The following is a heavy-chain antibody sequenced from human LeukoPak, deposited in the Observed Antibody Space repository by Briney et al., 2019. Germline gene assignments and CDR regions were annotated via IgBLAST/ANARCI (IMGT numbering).Heavy chain of an antibody. V-gene: IGHV3-30*02. CDR3: ATISFSVSYYYDSSGYYRELDY. CDR2: IRYDGSNK. D-gene: IGHD3-22*01. J-gene: IGHJ4*02. CDR1: GFTFSSYG. Sequence: GGSLRLSCAASGFTFSSYGMHWVRQAPGKGLEWVAFIRYDGSNKYYADSVKGRLTISRDNSKSTLYLQMNSLRAEDTAVYYCATISFSVSYYYDSSGYYRELDYWGQGTLVTVPS.